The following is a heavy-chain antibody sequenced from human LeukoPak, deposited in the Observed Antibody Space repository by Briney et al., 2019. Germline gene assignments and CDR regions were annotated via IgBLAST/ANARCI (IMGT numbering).Heavy chain of an antibody. V-gene: IGHV3-48*04. J-gene: IGHJ6*03. CDR3: ARAHRITIFGAYQDNYHMDV. D-gene: IGHD3-3*01. Sequence: PGGSLRLSCAASGFTFSSYSMNWVRQAPGKGLECVSYISSSSSTIYYADSVKGRFTIYRDNAKNSLYLQMNSLRGEDTGVYYCARAHRITIFGAYQDNYHMDVWGKGTTVTVSS. CDR1: GFTFSSYS. CDR2: ISSSSSTI.